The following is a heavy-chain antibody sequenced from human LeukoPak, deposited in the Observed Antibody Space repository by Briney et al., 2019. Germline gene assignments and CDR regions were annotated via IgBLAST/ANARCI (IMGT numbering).Heavy chain of an antibody. D-gene: IGHD2-2*01. CDR2: IYYSGCT. Sequence: PSETLSLTCTVSGGSISSSSYYWGWIRQPPGKGLEWIGSIYYSGCTYYNPSLKSRVTISVDTPKNQFSLKLSSVTAADTAVYYCASQDIVVVPAVPWAGWFDPWGQGTLVTVSS. J-gene: IGHJ5*02. V-gene: IGHV4-39*01. CDR1: GGSISSSSYY. CDR3: ASQDIVVVPAVPWAGWFDP.